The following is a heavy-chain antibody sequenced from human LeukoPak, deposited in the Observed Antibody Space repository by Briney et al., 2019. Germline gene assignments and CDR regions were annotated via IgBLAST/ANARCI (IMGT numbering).Heavy chain of an antibody. V-gene: IGHV3-7*01. Sequence: GGSLRLSCAASGFTFSSYWMSWVRQAPGKGPEWVANIKQDGSEKYYVDSVKGRFTISRDNAKNSLYLQMNSLRAEDTAVYYCARDGFGSIVATMIFDYWGQGTLVTVSS. J-gene: IGHJ4*02. CDR1: GFTFSSYW. CDR2: IKQDGSEK. D-gene: IGHD5-12*01. CDR3: ARDGFGSIVATMIFDY.